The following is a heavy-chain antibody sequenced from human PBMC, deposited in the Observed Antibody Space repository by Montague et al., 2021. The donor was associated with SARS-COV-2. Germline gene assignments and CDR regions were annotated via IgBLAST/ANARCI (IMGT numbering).Heavy chain of an antibody. CDR3: AREAFGGVIDH. Sequence: SETLSLTCTVYGGSITSYFWTWVRQPPGKGLERIGYIYHGGNTNHTPSLKSRVTISVDVSKNQFSLKLSSVTAADTAVYYCAREAFGGVIDHWGQGTLVTVSS. D-gene: IGHD3-16*01. V-gene: IGHV4-59*01. CDR1: GGSITSYF. J-gene: IGHJ4*02. CDR2: IYHGGNT.